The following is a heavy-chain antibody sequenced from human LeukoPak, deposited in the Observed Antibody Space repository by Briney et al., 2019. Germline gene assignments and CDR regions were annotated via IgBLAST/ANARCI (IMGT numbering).Heavy chain of an antibody. D-gene: IGHD1-1*01. J-gene: IGHJ4*02. V-gene: IGHV3-53*01. CDR1: GFTVSSTY. CDR3: ARLPTGDY. CDR2: IYSGGCS. Sequence: GGSLRLSCAAAGFTVSSTYMSWVRQAPGKGLEWVSVIYSGGCSYYADSVKGRFTISRDNSKNTLYLQMNSLRVEDTAVYYCARLPTGDYWGQGTLVTVSS.